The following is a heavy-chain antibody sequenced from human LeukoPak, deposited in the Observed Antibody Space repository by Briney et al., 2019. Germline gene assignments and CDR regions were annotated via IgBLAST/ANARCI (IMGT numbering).Heavy chain of an antibody. CDR1: GGSISSHY. CDR2: IYTSGST. CDR3: ARDGSPYYYYYMDV. Sequence: PETLSLTCTVSGGSISSHYWSWIRQPAGKGLEWIGRIYTSGSTNYNPSLKSRVTMSVDTSKNQFSLKLSSVTAADTAVYYCARDGSPYYYYYMDVWGKGTTVTVSS. J-gene: IGHJ6*03. V-gene: IGHV4-4*07.